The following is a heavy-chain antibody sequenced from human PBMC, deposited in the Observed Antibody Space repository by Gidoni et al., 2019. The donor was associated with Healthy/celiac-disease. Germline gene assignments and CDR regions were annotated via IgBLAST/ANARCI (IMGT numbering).Heavy chain of an antibody. CDR2: INTNTGNP. J-gene: IGHJ6*03. Sequence: QVQLVQSGSELKKPGASVKVSCKASGYTFTSYAMNWVRQAPGQGLEWMGWINTNTGNPTYAQGFTGRFVFSLDTSVSTAYLQISSLKAEDTAVYYCASRYCSSTSCYGRGFLYYYYYMDVWGKGTTVTVSS. V-gene: IGHV7-4-1*02. CDR3: ASRYCSSTSCYGRGFLYYYYYMDV. CDR1: GYTFTSYA. D-gene: IGHD2-2*01.